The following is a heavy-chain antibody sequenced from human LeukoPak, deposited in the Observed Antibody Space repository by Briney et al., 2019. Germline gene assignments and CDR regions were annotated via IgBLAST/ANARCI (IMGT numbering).Heavy chain of an antibody. CDR2: IYHSGST. D-gene: IGHD1-20*01. V-gene: IGHV4-38-2*02. CDR1: GYSISSGYY. CDR3: ARERGDNWNVGP. J-gene: IGHJ5*02. Sequence: SETLSLTCTVSGYSISSGYYWGWIRQPAGKGLEWIGSIYHSGSTYYNPSLKSRVTISVDTSKNQFSLKLSSVTAADTAVYYCARERGDNWNVGPWGQGTLVTVSS.